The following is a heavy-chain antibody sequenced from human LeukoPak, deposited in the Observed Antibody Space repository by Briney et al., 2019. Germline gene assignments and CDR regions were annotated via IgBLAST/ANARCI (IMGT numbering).Heavy chain of an antibody. CDR3: ARENNYYDSRYYFDY. J-gene: IGHJ4*02. V-gene: IGHV1-46*01. Sequence: GASVKVSCKASGYTFTSYYMHWVRQAPGQGLEWMGIINTSGGSTSYAQKFQGRVTMTRDTSTSTVYMELSSLRSEDTAVYYCARENNYYDSRYYFDYWGQGTLVTVSS. D-gene: IGHD3-22*01. CDR1: GYTFTSYY. CDR2: INTSGGST.